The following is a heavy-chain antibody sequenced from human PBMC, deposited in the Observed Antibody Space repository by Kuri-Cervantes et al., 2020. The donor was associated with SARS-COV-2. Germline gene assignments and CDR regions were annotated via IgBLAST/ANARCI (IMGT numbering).Heavy chain of an antibody. D-gene: IGHD3-9*01. V-gene: IGHV4-30-2*02. CDR3: ARTYGLLRYVYYMDV. J-gene: IGHJ6*03. Sequence: SQTLSLTCAVSGGSISSGGYSWSWIRQPPGKGLEWIGYIYHSGSTYYNPSLKSRVTISVDTSKNQFSLKLSSVTAADTAVYYCARTYGLLRYVYYMDVWGKGTAVTVSS. CDR2: IYHSGST. CDR1: GGSISSGGYS.